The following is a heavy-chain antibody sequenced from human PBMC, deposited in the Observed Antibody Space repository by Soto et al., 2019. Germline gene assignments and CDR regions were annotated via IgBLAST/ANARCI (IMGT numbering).Heavy chain of an antibody. J-gene: IGHJ6*03. CDR2: ISGSGGST. CDR1: GFTFSSYA. V-gene: IGHV3-23*01. CDR3: AKIGAWDIVVVPAAMSRIEDYYYMDV. D-gene: IGHD2-2*01. Sequence: GGSLRLSCAASGFTFSSYAMSWVRQAPGKGLEWVSAISGSGGSTYYADSVKGRFTISRDNSKNTLYLQMNSLRAEDTAVYYCAKIGAWDIVVVPAAMSRIEDYYYMDVWGKGTTVTVSS.